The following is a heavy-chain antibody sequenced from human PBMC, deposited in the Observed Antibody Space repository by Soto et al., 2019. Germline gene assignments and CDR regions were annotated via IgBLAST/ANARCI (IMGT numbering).Heavy chain of an antibody. CDR1: GGSFSGCY. Sequence: SETLSLTCAVYGGSFSGCYWSWIRQSPEKGLEWIGEISHSGSTNYNPSLKSRVTMSVDTSKNQFSLDLSSVTAADTAMYYCARDGRSALAFDMWGQGTMVTVSS. V-gene: IGHV4-34*01. CDR3: ARDGRSALAFDM. J-gene: IGHJ3*02. CDR2: ISHSGST. D-gene: IGHD1-26*01.